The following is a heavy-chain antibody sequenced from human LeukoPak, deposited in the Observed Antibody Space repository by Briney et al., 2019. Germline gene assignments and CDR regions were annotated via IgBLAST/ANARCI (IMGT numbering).Heavy chain of an antibody. V-gene: IGHV1-2*02. D-gene: IGHD3-10*01. CDR2: INPNSGGT. J-gene: IGHJ3*02. CDR1: GYTLTGYY. Sequence: GASVKVSCKASGYTLTGYYMHWVQQAPGQGLEWMGWINPNSGGTNYAQKFQGRVTMTKDTSISTAYMELSRLRSDDTAVYYCAREENTLLWFGDGGAFDIWGQGTMVTVSS. CDR3: AREENTLLWFGDGGAFDI.